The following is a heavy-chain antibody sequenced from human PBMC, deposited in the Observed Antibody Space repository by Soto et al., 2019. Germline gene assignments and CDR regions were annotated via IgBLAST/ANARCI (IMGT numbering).Heavy chain of an antibody. J-gene: IGHJ4*02. D-gene: IGHD3-22*01. Sequence: GGSLRLSCAASGFTFSSYTMHWVRQAPGKGLEWVAVISYDRSNKYYAVSVKGRFTIPRDNSKTTLFLQINSLRSEDTAVFFFARDISVYYYDISGYHYFDYWAQGTRVTVS. CDR2: ISYDRSNK. CDR3: ARDISVYYYDISGYHYFDY. V-gene: IGHV3-30-3*01. CDR1: GFTFSSYT.